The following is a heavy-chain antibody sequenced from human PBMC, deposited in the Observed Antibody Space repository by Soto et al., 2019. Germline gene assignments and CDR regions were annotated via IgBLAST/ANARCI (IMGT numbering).Heavy chain of an antibody. CDR3: VRDGTKTLRDWSHP. CDR2: SYATGTT. J-gene: IGHJ5*02. V-gene: IGHV4-4*07. D-gene: IGHD1-1*01. CDR1: GASISGFY. Sequence: SETLSLTCTVSGASISGFYWSWIRKSAGKGLEWIGRSYATGTTDYNPSLKSRVMMSVDTSKKQFSLQLRSVTAADTAVYYCVRDGTKTLRDWSHPWGQ.